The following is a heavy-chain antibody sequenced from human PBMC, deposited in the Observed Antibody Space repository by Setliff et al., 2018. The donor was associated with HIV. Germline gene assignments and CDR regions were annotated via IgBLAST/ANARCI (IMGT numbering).Heavy chain of an antibody. D-gene: IGHD2-8*01. CDR1: GGIISSDSFF. CDR3: ARVAGMGYFDY. V-gene: IGHV4-61*09. CDR2: ISATGST. Sequence: SETLSLTCTVSGGIISSDSFFWSWIRQPAGKGLEWMGHISATGSTNYNPSLKSRVTMSLDTSKNQFSLNLNSVTAADAAVYFCARVAGMGYFDYWGQGTLVTVSS. J-gene: IGHJ4*02.